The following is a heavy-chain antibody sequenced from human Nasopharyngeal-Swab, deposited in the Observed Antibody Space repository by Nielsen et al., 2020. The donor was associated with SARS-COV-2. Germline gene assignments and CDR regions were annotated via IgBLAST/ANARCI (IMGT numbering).Heavy chain of an antibody. CDR3: ARVGGSDSSGYTKWFHP. V-gene: IGHV3-74*01. J-gene: IGHJ5*02. Sequence: GGSLRLSCAASGFTFISYWMHWVRQVPGKGLVWVSHINSDGSSTTYADSVKGRFTISRDNAKNTLYLQMNSLRAEDTAVYYCARVGGSDSSGYTKWFHPWGQGTLVTVSS. CDR1: GFTFISYW. CDR2: INSDGSST. D-gene: IGHD3-22*01.